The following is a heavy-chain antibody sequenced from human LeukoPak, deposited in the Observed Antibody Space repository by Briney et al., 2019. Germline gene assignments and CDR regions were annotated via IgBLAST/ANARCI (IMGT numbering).Heavy chain of an antibody. CDR3: ARQRADYFYYYVDV. Sequence: KPSETLSLTCTVSGGSIGTTNYYWGWLRQPPGNGVEWIGIIYYNETTYDNPSLESRVTISIETSKNQFSLKLSSVTAADTAVYYCARQRADYFYYYVDVWGKGTTLTVS. CDR1: GGSIGTTNYY. D-gene: IGHD3-9*01. J-gene: IGHJ6*03. V-gene: IGHV4-39*01. CDR2: IYYNETT.